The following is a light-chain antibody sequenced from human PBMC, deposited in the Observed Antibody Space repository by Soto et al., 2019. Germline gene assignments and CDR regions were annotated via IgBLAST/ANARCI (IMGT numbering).Light chain of an antibody. CDR1: QTISGNW. V-gene: IGKV1-5*03. J-gene: IGKJ1*01. CDR2: KAS. CDR3: QQYNDYLWT. Sequence: EIQMTQSNTTLSASVGDRVTITCRASQTISGNWLAWYQQKPGKAPKLLICKASSLESGVPSRFSGSGSGTEFTLTIISLQPDDFASYYCQQYNDYLWTFGQGTKVDI.